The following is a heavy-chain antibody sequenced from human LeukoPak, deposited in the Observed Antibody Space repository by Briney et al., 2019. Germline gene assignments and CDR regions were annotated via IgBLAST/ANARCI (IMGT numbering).Heavy chain of an antibody. CDR1: GFTFSNYW. J-gene: IGHJ4*02. V-gene: IGHV3-7*03. CDR2: ISQDGSGK. CDR3: ARSIPYGTTWYGRSDY. Sequence: GGSLRLSCGASGFTFSNYWMSWVRQAPGKGLEWVINISQDGSGKNYADSVEGRFTISRDNAKNSLYLQMNSLRAEDTAIYYCARSIPYGTTWYGRSDYWGQGTLVTVSS. D-gene: IGHD6-13*01.